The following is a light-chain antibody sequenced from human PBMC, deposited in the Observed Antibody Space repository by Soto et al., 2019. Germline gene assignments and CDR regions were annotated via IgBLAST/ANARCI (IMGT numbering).Light chain of an antibody. J-gene: IGKJ1*01. CDR2: AAS. V-gene: IGKV1-5*01. CDR3: QQYQSYSRT. CDR1: QSISSW. Sequence: DIQMTQSPSTLSASVGDRVTITCRASQSISSWLAWYQQKPGKAPKLLIYAASSLERGVPSRFSGSGSGTEFTLTISSLKPDDFATYYCQQYQSYSRTFGQGTKVDIK.